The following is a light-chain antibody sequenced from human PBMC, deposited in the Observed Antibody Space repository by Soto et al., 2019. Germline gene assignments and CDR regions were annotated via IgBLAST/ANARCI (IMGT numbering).Light chain of an antibody. CDR3: SSFTSSSTWV. CDR1: TSDVGGYNY. V-gene: IGLV2-14*01. J-gene: IGLJ3*02. CDR2: EVV. Sequence: QSALTQPASVSGSPGQSITISCTGTTSDVGGYNYVSWFQQHPGKAPKLLIYEVVKRPSGVSNRFSGSKSGNTASLTISGLQADDEADYYCSSFTSSSTWVFGGGTKLTVL.